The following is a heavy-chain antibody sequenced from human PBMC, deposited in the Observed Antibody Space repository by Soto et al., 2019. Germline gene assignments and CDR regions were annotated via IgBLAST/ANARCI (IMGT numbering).Heavy chain of an antibody. V-gene: IGHV1-18*01. CDR2: ISAYNGNT. J-gene: IGHJ4*02. D-gene: IGHD6-19*01. Sequence: ASVKVSCKASGYTFTSYGISWVRQAPGQGLEWMGWISAYNGNTNYAQKLQGRVTMTTDTSTSTAYMELRSLRSDDTAVYYCARALKRGSSGQPPTYWGQGTLVTVSS. CDR3: ARALKRGSSGQPPTY. CDR1: GYTFTSYG.